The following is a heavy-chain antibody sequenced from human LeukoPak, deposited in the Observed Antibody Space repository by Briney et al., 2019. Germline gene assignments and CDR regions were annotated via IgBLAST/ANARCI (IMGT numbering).Heavy chain of an antibody. CDR1: GFTFSDHY. J-gene: IGHJ5*01. Sequence: GGSLRLSCAASGFTFSDHYMDWGRQAPGEGPEWGCRTRNKANSYTTDYAASVKGRFTVSRDDSKNSLYLQMTSLKAEDTAVYYCTRVLGGGILWFDYWGQGALVTVSS. CDR2: TRNKANSYTT. CDR3: TRVLGGGILWFDY. V-gene: IGHV3-72*01. D-gene: IGHD1-26*01.